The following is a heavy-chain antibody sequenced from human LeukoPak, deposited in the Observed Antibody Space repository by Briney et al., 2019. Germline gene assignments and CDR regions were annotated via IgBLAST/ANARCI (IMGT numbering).Heavy chain of an antibody. Sequence: GGSLRLSCGGSGFTFSSYAMSWVRQAQGKGLEWVSAISGSGTDTIYANSVKGRFTISRDNPKNTLYLQMNSLRAEDTAVYYCAKGGGSSCYSPSDYWGQGTLVTVSS. CDR3: AKGGGSSCYSPSDY. CDR2: ISGSGTDT. V-gene: IGHV3-23*01. CDR1: GFTFSSYA. D-gene: IGHD2-15*01. J-gene: IGHJ4*02.